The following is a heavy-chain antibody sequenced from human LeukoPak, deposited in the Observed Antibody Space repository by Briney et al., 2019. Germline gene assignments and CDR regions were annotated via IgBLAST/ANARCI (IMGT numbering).Heavy chain of an antibody. V-gene: IGHV1-18*01. J-gene: IGHJ4*02. CDR3: ARQVDSTMALPDY. CDR1: GYTFTSYG. Sequence: ASVKVSCKASGYTFTSYGVTWVRQALGQGLEWMGWISAYNRNTNYAQKLQGRVTMTTDTSTSTAYMELRSLRSDDTAVYYCARQVDSTMALPDYWGQGTLVTVSS. CDR2: ISAYNRNT. D-gene: IGHD3-10*01.